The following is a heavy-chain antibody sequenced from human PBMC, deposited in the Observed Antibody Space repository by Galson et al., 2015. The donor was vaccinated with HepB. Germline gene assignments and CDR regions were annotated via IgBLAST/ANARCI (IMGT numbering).Heavy chain of an antibody. CDR3: TTDYGATNIGAFDI. D-gene: IGHD5-24*01. V-gene: IGHV3-15*01. J-gene: IGHJ3*02. CDR1: GFTFSNAW. CDR2: INSKTDGGTT. Sequence: SLRLSCAASGFTFSNAWMTWVRQAPGKGLEWVGHINSKTDGGTTDYAAPVKGRFTISRDDSKNTLYLQMNSLKTEDTAVYYCTTDYGATNIGAFDIWGQGTMVTVSS.